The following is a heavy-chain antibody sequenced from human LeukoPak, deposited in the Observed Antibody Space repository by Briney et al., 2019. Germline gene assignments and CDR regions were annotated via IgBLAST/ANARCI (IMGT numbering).Heavy chain of an antibody. D-gene: IGHD2-21*01. J-gene: IGHJ4*02. V-gene: IGHV3-23*01. CDR2: ISGSGGST. CDR1: GFTFGDYG. Sequence: PGGSLRLSCTASGFTFGDYGMSWVRQAPGQGLEWVSAISGSGGSTYYADSVKGRFTISRDSSKNTLFLQMNRLRPEDAAVYYCAKAPVTTCRGAYCYPFDYWGQGTLVTVSS. CDR3: AKAPVTTCRGAYCYPFDY.